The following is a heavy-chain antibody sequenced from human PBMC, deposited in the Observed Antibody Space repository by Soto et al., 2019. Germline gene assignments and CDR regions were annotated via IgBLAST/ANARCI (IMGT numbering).Heavy chain of an antibody. CDR3: AKDQNDFWSGYSIDAFDF. V-gene: IGHV3-30*18. J-gene: IGHJ3*01. CDR1: GFTFSSYG. CDR2: ISYDGSNK. Sequence: QVQLVESGGGVVQPGRSLRLSCAASGFTFSSYGMHWVRQAPGKGLEWVAVISYDGSNKYYADSVKGRFTISRDNSKNTLYLQMNSLRAEDTAVYYCAKDQNDFWSGYSIDAFDFWGQGTMVTVSS. D-gene: IGHD3-3*01.